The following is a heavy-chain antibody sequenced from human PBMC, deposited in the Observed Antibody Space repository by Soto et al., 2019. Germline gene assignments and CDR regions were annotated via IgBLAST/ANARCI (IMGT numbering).Heavy chain of an antibody. Sequence: GGSLRLSSAASGFTFDKFDMHWVRQAPGRGLQWVAVTSYDGDKKYYAAPVKGRLTISRDNTNNTLHLQMNNLRDDDTAVYYCVREGGVPSAIGHYYYGMDVWGQGTAVTVSS. V-gene: IGHV3-30-3*01. CDR1: GFTFDKFD. D-gene: IGHD2-2*02. CDR2: TSYDGDKK. CDR3: VREGGVPSAIGHYYYGMDV. J-gene: IGHJ6*02.